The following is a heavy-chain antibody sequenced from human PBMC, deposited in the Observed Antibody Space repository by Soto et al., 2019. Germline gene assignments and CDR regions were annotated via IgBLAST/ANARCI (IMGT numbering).Heavy chain of an antibody. V-gene: IGHV1-69*08. Sequence: QVQLVQSGAEVKKPGSSVKVSCKASGGTFSSYTISWVRQAPGQGLEWMGRIIPILGIANYAQKFQGRVTITADKSTSTAYMELSSLRSEDTAVYYCARDGKWQRKSGWFDPWGQGTLVTVSS. CDR1: GGTFSSYT. D-gene: IGHD5-12*01. CDR2: IIPILGIA. CDR3: ARDGKWQRKSGWFDP. J-gene: IGHJ5*02.